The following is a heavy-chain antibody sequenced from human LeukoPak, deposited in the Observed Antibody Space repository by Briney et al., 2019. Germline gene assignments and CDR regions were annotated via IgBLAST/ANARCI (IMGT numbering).Heavy chain of an antibody. CDR1: GFTFNTYA. CDR3: AGGGYCSSTSCYVHFDY. Sequence: GRSLRPSCAASGFTFNTYAMTWVRQVPGKGLEWVSTISSGGSTYYADSVKGRFTISRDNSKDTLYLQTNSLRVEDTAAYYCAGGGYCSSTSCYVHFDYWGQGILVTVSS. D-gene: IGHD2-2*01. V-gene: IGHV3-23*01. CDR2: ISSGGST. J-gene: IGHJ4*02.